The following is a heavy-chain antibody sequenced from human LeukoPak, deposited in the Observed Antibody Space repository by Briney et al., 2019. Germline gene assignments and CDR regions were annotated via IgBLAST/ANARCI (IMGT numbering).Heavy chain of an antibody. CDR3: ARHVRPEYFQH. V-gene: IGHV4-59*08. Sequence: MTSETLSLTCAVYGGSFSGYYWSWIRQPPGKGLEWIGYIYYSGSTNYNPSLKSRVTISVDTSKNQFSLKLSSVTAADTAVYYCARHVRPEYFQHWGQGTLVTVSS. CDR2: IYYSGST. J-gene: IGHJ1*01. CDR1: GGSFSGYY.